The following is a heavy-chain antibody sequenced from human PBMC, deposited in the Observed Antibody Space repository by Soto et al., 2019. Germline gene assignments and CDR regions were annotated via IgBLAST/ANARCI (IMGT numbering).Heavy chain of an antibody. D-gene: IGHD6-19*01. CDR3: AIYLPGAGGVGY. CDR1: GVSVSSPYHH. V-gene: IGHV4-61*01. J-gene: IGHJ4*02. Sequence: QVQLQESGPGLVKPSETLSLTCEVSGVSVSSPYHHWSWIRQAPGKGLEWIDQLQSIGGSNYNPALKSRLTISLDRSRNQFSLNLISVTAEDTAVYYCAIYLPGAGGVGYWGQGTLITVSS. CDR2: LQSIGGS.